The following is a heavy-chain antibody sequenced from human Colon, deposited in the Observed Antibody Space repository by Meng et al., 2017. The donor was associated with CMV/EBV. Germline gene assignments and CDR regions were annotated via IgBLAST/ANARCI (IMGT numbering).Heavy chain of an antibody. J-gene: IGHJ1*01. Sequence: SVKVSCKASGGTLSSHVTSWVRQAPGQGLEWMGEILPMFNRANYAQKFKGRLTITTDESTSTAYMELSSLRSEDTAVYYCARGCSSTNCYDPESFQYWGQGTLVTVSS. V-gene: IGHV1-69*05. CDR2: ILPMFNRA. CDR3: ARGCSSTNCYDPESFQY. D-gene: IGHD2-2*01. CDR1: GGTLSSHV.